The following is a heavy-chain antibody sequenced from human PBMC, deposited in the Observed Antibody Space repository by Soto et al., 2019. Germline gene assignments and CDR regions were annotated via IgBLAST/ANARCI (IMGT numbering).Heavy chain of an antibody. CDR2: IKSKTDGGTT. J-gene: IGHJ3*02. CDR3: TTRFGDYVTDAFDI. D-gene: IGHD4-17*01. V-gene: IGHV3-15*01. Sequence: GGSLRLSCAASGFTFSNAWMSWVRQAPGKGLEWVGRIKSKTDGGTTDYAAPVKGRFTISRDDSKNTLYLQMNSLKTEDTAVYYCTTRFGDYVTDAFDIWGQGTMVTV. CDR1: GFTFSNAW.